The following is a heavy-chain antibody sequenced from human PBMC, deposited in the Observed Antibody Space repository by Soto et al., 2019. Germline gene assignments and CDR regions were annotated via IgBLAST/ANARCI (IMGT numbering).Heavy chain of an antibody. CDR2: INPKSGGT. CDR1: GYSFTDYH. CDR3: ARGDSTDCSNGVCSFFYNHDMDV. J-gene: IGHJ6*02. Sequence: ASVKVSCKASGYSFTDYHIHWVRQAPGQGLEWLGRINPKSGGTSTAQKFQGWVTMTTDTSISTASMELTRLTSDGTAIYYCARGDSTDCSNGVCSFFYNHDMDVWGQGTTVTVSS. V-gene: IGHV1-2*04. D-gene: IGHD2-8*01.